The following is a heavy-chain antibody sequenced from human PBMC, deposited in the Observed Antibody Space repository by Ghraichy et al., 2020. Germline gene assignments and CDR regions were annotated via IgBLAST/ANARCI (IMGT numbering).Heavy chain of an antibody. CDR2: INPNSGGT. CDR1: GYTFTGYY. D-gene: IGHD6-19*01. CDR3: ARDRVRSSSGWPLYYFDY. V-gene: IGHV1-2*02. J-gene: IGHJ4*02. Sequence: ASVKVSCKASGYTFTGYYMHWVRQAPGQGLEWMGWINPNSGGTNYAQKFQGRVTMTRDTSISTAYMELSRLRSDDTAVYYCARDRVRSSSGWPLYYFDYWGQGTLVTVSS.